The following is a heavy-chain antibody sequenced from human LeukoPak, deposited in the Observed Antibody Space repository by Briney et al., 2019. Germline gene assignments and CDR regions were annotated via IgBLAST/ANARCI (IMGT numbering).Heavy chain of an antibody. J-gene: IGHJ4*02. CDR1: GFTFCSYSMN. Sequence: GSLRLSCAASGFTFCSYSMNWVRQPPGKGLEWFGSIYYSGSTYYNPSLKSRVTISVDTSKNQFSLKLSSVTAADTAVYYCARHYEEGWFGELFRGGIDYWGQGTLVTVSS. CDR2: IYYSGST. CDR3: ARHYEEGWFGELFRGGIDY. V-gene: IGHV4-39*01. D-gene: IGHD3-10*01.